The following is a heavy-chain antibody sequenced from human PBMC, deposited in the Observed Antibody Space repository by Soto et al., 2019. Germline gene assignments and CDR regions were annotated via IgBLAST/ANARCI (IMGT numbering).Heavy chain of an antibody. J-gene: IGHJ3*02. D-gene: IGHD4-17*01. V-gene: IGHV3-23*01. CDR3: ARPTTVTPRRAFDM. Sequence: EVQLLESGGGLVQPGGSLRLSCAASGFTFSNFAMNWVRQAPGKGLEWVSSISGSGSVTNYADSVRSRFTMSRDTSKNTLYLQMNSLRAEDTAVYYCARPTTVTPRRAFDMWGQGTMVTVSS. CDR2: ISGSGSVT. CDR1: GFTFSNFA.